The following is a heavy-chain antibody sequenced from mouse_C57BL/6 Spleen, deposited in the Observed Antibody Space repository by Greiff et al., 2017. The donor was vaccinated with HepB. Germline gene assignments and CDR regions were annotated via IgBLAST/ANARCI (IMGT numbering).Heavy chain of an antibody. CDR1: GYTFTDYN. V-gene: IGHV1-18*01. CDR3: ARGDYDGYYYAMDY. J-gene: IGHJ4*01. D-gene: IGHD2-4*01. Sequence: EVQLVESGPELVKPGASVKIPCKASGYTFTDYNMDWVKQSHGKSLEWIGDINPNNGGTIYNQKFKGKATLTVDKSSSTAYMELRSLTSEDTAVYYCARGDYDGYYYAMDYWGQGTSVTVSS. CDR2: INPNNGGT.